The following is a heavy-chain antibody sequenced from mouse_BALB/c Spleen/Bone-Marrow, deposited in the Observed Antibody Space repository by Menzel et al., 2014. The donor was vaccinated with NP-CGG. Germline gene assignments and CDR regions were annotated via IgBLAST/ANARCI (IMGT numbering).Heavy chain of an antibody. V-gene: IGHV1-14*01. CDR2: INPYNDGT. Sequence: EVKLVESGPELVKPGASVKMSCKASGYTFTSYVMHWVKRKPGQGLEWIGYINPYNDGTKYNEKFKGMATLTSDRSSSTAYMGLSSLTSEDSAVYYCAKGGNYRYDFDYWGQGTTLTVSS. D-gene: IGHD2-14*01. J-gene: IGHJ2*01. CDR1: GYTFTSYV. CDR3: AKGGNYRYDFDY.